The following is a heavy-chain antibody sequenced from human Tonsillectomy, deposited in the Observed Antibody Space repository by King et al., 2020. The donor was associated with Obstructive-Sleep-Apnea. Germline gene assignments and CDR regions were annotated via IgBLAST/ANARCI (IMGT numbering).Heavy chain of an antibody. J-gene: IGHJ4*02. D-gene: IGHD6-19*01. Sequence: QLVQSGGGLVQPGRSLRLSCAASGFNFDDYGMHWVRQAPGKGLEWVSGINWNSGSMGYAGSVKGRFIISRDNAKNSLYLQMNSLRAEDTALYYCTKSFKSGWYVPFDYWGQGILVTVSS. V-gene: IGHV3-9*01. CDR2: INWNSGSM. CDR1: GFNFDDYG. CDR3: TKSFKSGWYVPFDY.